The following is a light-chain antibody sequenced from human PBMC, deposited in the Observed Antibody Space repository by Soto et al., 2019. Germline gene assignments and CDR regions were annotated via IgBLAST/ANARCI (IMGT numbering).Light chain of an antibody. V-gene: IGKV3-15*01. CDR2: GAS. CDR3: QQYNDWPRA. J-gene: IGKJ1*01. Sequence: EKVLTQSPAPLSLSPGERATLSCRASQSVSSNLAWYQQKPGQAPRLLIYGASTRATDIPVRFSGSGSGTEFTLTISILQSEDFAVYYCQQYNDWPRACGQGNKGDI. CDR1: QSVSSN.